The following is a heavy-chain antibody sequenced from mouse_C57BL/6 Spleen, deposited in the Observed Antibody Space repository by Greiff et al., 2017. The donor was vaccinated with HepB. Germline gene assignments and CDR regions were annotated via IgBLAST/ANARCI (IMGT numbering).Heavy chain of an antibody. D-gene: IGHD1-1*01. Sequence: EVKLVESGGGLVQPGGSLSLSCAASGFTFTDYYMSWVRQPPGKALEWLGFIRNKANGYTTEYSASVKGRFTISRDNSQSILYLQMNALRAEDSATYYCARHNYGSIFDYWGQGTTLTVSS. V-gene: IGHV7-3*01. CDR3: ARHNYGSIFDY. CDR2: IRNKANGYTT. J-gene: IGHJ2*01. CDR1: GFTFTDYY.